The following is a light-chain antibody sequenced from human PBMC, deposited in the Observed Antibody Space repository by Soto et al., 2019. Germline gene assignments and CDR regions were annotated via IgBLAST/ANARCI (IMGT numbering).Light chain of an antibody. CDR2: DAS. Sequence: EIVLTQSPATLSLSPGERATLSCRASQSVSFYLAWYQQKPGQAPRLLIYDASNRATGIPARFSGSGSGTDFPLTISSLEPEDFAVYYCQQRRNWPPLTFGGGTKVEIK. J-gene: IGKJ4*01. CDR3: QQRRNWPPLT. CDR1: QSVSFY. V-gene: IGKV3-11*01.